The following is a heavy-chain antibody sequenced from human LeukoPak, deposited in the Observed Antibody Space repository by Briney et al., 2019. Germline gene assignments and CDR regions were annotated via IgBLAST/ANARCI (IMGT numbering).Heavy chain of an antibody. CDR1: GYSFTSYW. CDR2: IYPGDSDT. CDR3: ARRSRSGWYGFDY. V-gene: IGHV5-51*01. J-gene: IGHJ4*02. Sequence: GESLKISCKGSGYSFTSYWIGWVRQTPGNGLEWMGIIYPGDSDTRYSPSFQGQVTISADKSISTAYLQWSSLKASDTAMYYCARRSRSGWYGFDYWGQGTLVTVSS. D-gene: IGHD6-19*01.